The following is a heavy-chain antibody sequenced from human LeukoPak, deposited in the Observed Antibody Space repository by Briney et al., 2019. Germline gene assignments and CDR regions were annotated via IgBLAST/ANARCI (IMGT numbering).Heavy chain of an antibody. CDR3: AELGITMIGGV. V-gene: IGHV3-23*01. CDR1: GFTLIDHA. D-gene: IGHD3-10*02. Sequence: GGSLRLSCAASGFTLIDHAMTWVRQAPGKGLEWVSALSHLGDSVHYADSVKGRFTISRDNAKNSLYLQMNSLRAEDTAVYYCAELGITMIGGVWGKGTTVTISS. CDR2: LSHLGDSV. J-gene: IGHJ6*04.